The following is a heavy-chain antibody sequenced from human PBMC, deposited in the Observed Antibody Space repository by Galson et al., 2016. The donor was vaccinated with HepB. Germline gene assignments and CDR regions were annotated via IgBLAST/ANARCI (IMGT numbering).Heavy chain of an antibody. CDR2: IRSNYYGGTT. CDR1: GFTFDNYA. Sequence: SLRLSCAASGFTFDNYAMSWFRQAPGTGLDWVGFIRSNYYGGTTEYAASVKGSFTITRDYSKSIVYLQMNSLKTEDTAVYYCSIVVGLDYDFWSGYPDFDFWGQGALVTVSS. CDR3: SIVVGLDYDFWSGYPDFDF. D-gene: IGHD3-3*01. J-gene: IGHJ4*02. V-gene: IGHV3-49*03.